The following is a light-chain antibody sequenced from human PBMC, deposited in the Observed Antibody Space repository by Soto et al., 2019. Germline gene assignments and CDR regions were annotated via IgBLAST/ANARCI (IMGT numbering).Light chain of an antibody. CDR2: KNS. CDR3: AAWDDSLRGVL. V-gene: IGLV1-47*01. Sequence: QSVLTQPPSASGTPGQTVTISCSGSGSNIGSNYVDWYQQFPGTAPKLLIYKNSQRPSGVPDRFSGSKSGTSASLAISGLRSEDEAHYYCAAWDDSLRGVLFGGGTKVTVL. CDR1: GSNIGSNY. J-gene: IGLJ2*01.